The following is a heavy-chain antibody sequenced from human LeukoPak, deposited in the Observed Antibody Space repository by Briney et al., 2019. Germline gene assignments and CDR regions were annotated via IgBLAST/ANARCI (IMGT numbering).Heavy chain of an antibody. D-gene: IGHD3-22*01. V-gene: IGHV4-59*01. Sequence: SETLSLTCTVSGGPISSYYWSWIRQPPGKGLEWIGYIYYSGSTNYNPSLKSRVTISVDTSKNQFSLKLSSVTAADTAVYYCASRYYDSSGYSNTEYFQHWGQGTLVTVSS. CDR2: IYYSGST. CDR3: ASRYYDSSGYSNTEYFQH. J-gene: IGHJ1*01. CDR1: GGPISSYY.